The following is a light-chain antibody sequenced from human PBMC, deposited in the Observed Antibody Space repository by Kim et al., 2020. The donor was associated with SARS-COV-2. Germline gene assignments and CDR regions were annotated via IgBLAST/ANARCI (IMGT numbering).Light chain of an antibody. CDR2: YDS. CDR1: NIGSKS. J-gene: IGLJ2*01. Sequence: SYELTQPPSVSVAPGKTARITCGGNNIGSKSVHWYQQKPGQAPVLVIYYDSDRPSGIPERFSGSNSGNTATLTISRVEAGDEADYYCKVWDSSSDHQVFG. V-gene: IGLV3-21*04. CDR3: KVWDSSSDHQV.